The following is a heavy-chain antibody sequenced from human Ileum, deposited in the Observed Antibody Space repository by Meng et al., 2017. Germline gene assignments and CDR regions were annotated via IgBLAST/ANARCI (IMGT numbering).Heavy chain of an antibody. CDR3: ARDQSRRQKYYFDY. CDR2: ISSSGSTI. J-gene: IGHJ4*02. D-gene: IGHD1-14*01. CDR1: GFTFSSYE. Sequence: SLKISCAASGFTFSSYEMNWVRQAPGKGLEWLSYISSSGSTIYYADSVKGRFTISRDNAKNSLYLQMNSLRVEDTAVYYCARDQSRRQKYYFDYWGQGTVVTVSS. V-gene: IGHV3-48*03.